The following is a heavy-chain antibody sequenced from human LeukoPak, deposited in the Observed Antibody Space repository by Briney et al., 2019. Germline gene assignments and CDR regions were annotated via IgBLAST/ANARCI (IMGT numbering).Heavy chain of an antibody. CDR1: GFTFSDFG. D-gene: IGHD2-2*01. J-gene: IGHJ5*02. CDR2: IRNDGSND. Sequence: PGGSLRLSCAASGFTFSDFGMHWVRQAPGKGLEWVAFIRNDGSNDYYPDSVKGRFTISRDNSRTTLYLQMHSLRIEDTAVYYCVKGGSTSQNWFDPWGQGILVTVSS. CDR3: VKGGSTSQNWFDP. V-gene: IGHV3-30*02.